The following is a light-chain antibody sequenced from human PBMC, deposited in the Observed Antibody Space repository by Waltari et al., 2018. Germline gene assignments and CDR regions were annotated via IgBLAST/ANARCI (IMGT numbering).Light chain of an antibody. CDR2: GAS. CDR3: QQYNDWPST. CDR1: QGVRNN. Sequence: EIVMTQSPATLSVSPGERVTLSCRASQGVRNNLDWYQQKPGQAPRLLIYGASTRANGIPARFSGSGSGTEFTLTISSLQSEDFAVYYCQQYNDWPSTFGQGAKVEIK. J-gene: IGKJ2*01. V-gene: IGKV3-15*01.